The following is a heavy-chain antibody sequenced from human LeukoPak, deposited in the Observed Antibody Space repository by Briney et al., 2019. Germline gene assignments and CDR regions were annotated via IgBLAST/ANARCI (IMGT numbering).Heavy chain of an antibody. V-gene: IGHV3-48*02. D-gene: IGHD3-22*01. CDR2: ISSSSSAM. Sequence: GRSLRLSCAASGFTFSSYIMSWVRQAPGKGLEWVSYISSSSSAMYYADSMKGRFTISRDNAKNSLYLQMNNLRDEDTAVYYCARGGDYDSSGSLGIGAFDIWGQGTMVTVSS. CDR1: GFTFSSYI. CDR3: ARGGDYDSSGSLGIGAFDI. J-gene: IGHJ3*02.